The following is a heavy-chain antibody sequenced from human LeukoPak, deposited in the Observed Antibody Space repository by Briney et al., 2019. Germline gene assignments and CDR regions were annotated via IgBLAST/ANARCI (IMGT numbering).Heavy chain of an antibody. Sequence: ASVKVSCKASGGTFSSYGIRWVRQAPGQGLEWMGWISADNGNANYVQKLQDRVTMTTDTSTSTAYMELRSLRSDDTAVYYCALYDYVWGSSDYWGQGTLVTVSS. D-gene: IGHD3-16*01. V-gene: IGHV1-18*01. CDR1: GGTFSSYG. CDR2: ISADNGNA. CDR3: ALYDYVWGSSDY. J-gene: IGHJ4*02.